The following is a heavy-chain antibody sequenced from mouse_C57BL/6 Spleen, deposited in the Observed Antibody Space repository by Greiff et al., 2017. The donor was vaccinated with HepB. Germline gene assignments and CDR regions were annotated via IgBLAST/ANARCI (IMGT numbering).Heavy chain of an antibody. CDR1: GFTFSSYA. CDR3: ARDEAYGSSYWYFDV. CDR2: ISDGGSYT. Sequence: EVQVVESGGGLVKPGGSLKLSCAASGFTFSSYAMSWVRQTPEKRLEWVATISDGGSYTYYPDNVKGRFTISRDNAKNNLYLQMSHLKSEDTAMYYCARDEAYGSSYWYFDVWGTGTTVTVSS. V-gene: IGHV5-4*01. D-gene: IGHD1-1*01. J-gene: IGHJ1*03.